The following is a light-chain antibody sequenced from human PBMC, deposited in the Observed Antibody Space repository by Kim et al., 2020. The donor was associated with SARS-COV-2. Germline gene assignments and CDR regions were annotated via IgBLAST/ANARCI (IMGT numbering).Light chain of an antibody. CDR3: QQRSSWPPT. CDR1: HSIGNS. J-gene: IGKJ5*01. CDR2: DAS. V-gene: IGKV3-11*01. Sequence: LSPGERATLSCRASHSIGNSFAWYQQKPGQTPRLLIHDASNGATDIPARFSGSGSGTDFTLTISSLEPEDFAVYFCQQRSSWPPTFGQGTRLEIK.